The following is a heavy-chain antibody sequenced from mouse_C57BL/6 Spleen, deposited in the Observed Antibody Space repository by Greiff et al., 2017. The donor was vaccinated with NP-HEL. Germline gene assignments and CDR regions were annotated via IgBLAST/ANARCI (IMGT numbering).Heavy chain of an antibody. V-gene: IGHV5-6*01. CDR2: ISSGGSYT. J-gene: IGHJ4*01. Sequence: EVHLVESGGDLVKPGGSLKLSCAASGFTFSSYGMSWVRQTPDKRLEWVATISSGGSYTYYPDSVKGRFTISRDNAKNTLYLQMSSLKSEDTAMYYCARLGGRYAMDYWGQGTSVTVSS. CDR3: ARLGGRYAMDY. CDR1: GFTFSSYG.